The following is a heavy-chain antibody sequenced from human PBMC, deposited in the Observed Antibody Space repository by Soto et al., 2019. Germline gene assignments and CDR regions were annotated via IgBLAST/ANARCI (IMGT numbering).Heavy chain of an antibody. CDR3: ASGPSIRFDY. Sequence: GGSLRLSCAASGFTVSSNYMSWVRQAPGKGLEWVSVIYSGGSTYYADSVKGRFTISRDNSKNTLYLQMNNLRVGDTAVYYCASGPSIRFDYWGQGTLVTVSS. CDR2: IYSGGST. V-gene: IGHV3-66*01. J-gene: IGHJ4*02. CDR1: GFTVSSNY.